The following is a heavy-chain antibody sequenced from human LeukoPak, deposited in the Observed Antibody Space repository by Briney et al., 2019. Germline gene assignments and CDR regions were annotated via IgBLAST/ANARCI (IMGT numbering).Heavy chain of an antibody. D-gene: IGHD1-26*01. V-gene: IGHV4-39*01. Sequence: SETLSLTCTVSGGSISSSSYYWGWIRQPPGKGLEWIGSIYYSGSTYYNPSLKSRVTISVDTSKNQFSLKLSSVTAADTTVYYCARHAGSYYYYYMDVWGKGTTVTVSS. J-gene: IGHJ6*03. CDR3: ARHAGSYYYYYMDV. CDR1: GGSISSSSYY. CDR2: IYYSGST.